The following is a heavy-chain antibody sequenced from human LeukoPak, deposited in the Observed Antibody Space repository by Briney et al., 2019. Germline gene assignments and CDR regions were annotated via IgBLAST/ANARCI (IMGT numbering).Heavy chain of an antibody. CDR1: GFTFSNAW. D-gene: IGHD3-22*01. V-gene: IGHV3-15*01. Sequence: GGSLRLSCAASGFTFSNAWMSWVRQAPGKGLEWVGRIKSKTDGGTTDYAAPVKGRFTISRDDSKNTLYLQMNSLKTEDTAVYYCTTYAYYYDSSGYKINDYWGQGTLVTVSS. J-gene: IGHJ4*02. CDR2: IKSKTDGGTT. CDR3: TTYAYYYDSSGYKINDY.